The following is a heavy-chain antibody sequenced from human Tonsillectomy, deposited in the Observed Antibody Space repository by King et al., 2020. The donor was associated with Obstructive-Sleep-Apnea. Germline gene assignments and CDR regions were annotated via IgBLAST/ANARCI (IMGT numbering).Heavy chain of an antibody. CDR2: INHSGNT. Sequence: VQLQQWGAGLLKPSETLSLTCAVYGGSFSGYYWSWIRQPPGKGLEWIGEINHSGNTNYNPSLKSRVTLSVDTSKNQFSLKVNSVTAADTAVYYCASPFQPLEYWGQGTLVTVSS. J-gene: IGHJ4*02. CDR1: GGSFSGYY. D-gene: IGHD2-2*01. CDR3: ASPFQPLEY. V-gene: IGHV4-34*01.